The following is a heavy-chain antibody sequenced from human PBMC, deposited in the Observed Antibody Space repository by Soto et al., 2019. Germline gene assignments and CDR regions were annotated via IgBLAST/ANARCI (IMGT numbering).Heavy chain of an antibody. J-gene: IGHJ4*02. CDR2: ISWNSGSI. CDR3: AKDGQWLANSNPYYFDY. V-gene: IGHV3-9*01. Sequence: EVQLVESGGGLVQPGRSLRLSCAASGFTFDDYAMHWVRQAPGKGLEWVSGISWNSGSIGYADSVKGRFTISRDNAKNSLYLQMNSLRAEDTALSYCAKDGQWLANSNPYYFDYWGQGTLVTVSS. CDR1: GFTFDDYA. D-gene: IGHD6-19*01.